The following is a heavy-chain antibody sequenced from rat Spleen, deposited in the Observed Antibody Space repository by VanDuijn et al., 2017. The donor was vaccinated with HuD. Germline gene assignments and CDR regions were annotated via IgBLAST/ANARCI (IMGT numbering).Heavy chain of an antibody. CDR2: ISLDGGRN. J-gene: IGHJ2*01. CDR3: TRDRSGDPFYFDY. D-gene: IGHD1-1*01. CDR1: GFTFSDYY. Sequence: EVKLVESGGGLVQPGRSLKLSCAASGFTFSDYYMAWVRQAPTKGLEWVATISLDGGRNFYRDSVNGRFTISRDNAKGTLYLQMNSLRSEDTATYYCTRDRSGDPFYFDYWGQGVMLKVSS. V-gene: IGHV5-20*01.